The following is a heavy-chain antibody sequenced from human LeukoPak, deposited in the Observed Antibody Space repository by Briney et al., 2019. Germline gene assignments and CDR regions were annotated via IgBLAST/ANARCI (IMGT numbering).Heavy chain of an antibody. CDR2: INHGGST. D-gene: IGHD3-22*01. J-gene: IGHJ4*02. V-gene: IGHV4-34*01. CDR3: ATHYFDSSGHLEFDF. Sequence: KPSETLSLTCAVYGGSFSGYFWSWIRRPPGKGLEWIGEINHGGSTNYNPSLKSRVIISVDTSKNQFSLNLSSVTAADTAVYHCATHYFDSSGHLEFDFWGQGALVTV. CDR1: GGSFSGYF.